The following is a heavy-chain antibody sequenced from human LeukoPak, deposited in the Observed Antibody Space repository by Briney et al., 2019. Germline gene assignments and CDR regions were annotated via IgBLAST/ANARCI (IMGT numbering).Heavy chain of an antibody. CDR2: IYYSGST. J-gene: IGHJ4*02. V-gene: IGHV4-59*05. D-gene: IGHD6-13*01. Sequence: SETLSLTCTVSGGSISSYYWSRIRQPPGKELEWIGSIYYSGSTYYNPSLKSRVTISVDTSKNQFSLKLSSVTAADTAVYYCARGGIAASWTHWGQGTLVTVSS. CDR3: ARGGIAASWTH. CDR1: GGSISSYY.